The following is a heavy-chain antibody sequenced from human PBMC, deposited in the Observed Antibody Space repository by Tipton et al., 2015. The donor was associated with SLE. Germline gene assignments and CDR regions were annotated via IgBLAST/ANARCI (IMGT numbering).Heavy chain of an antibody. CDR3: ARSVTFDY. J-gene: IGHJ4*02. V-gene: IGHV4-61*05. Sequence: TLFLTCTVSGGSISSSSYYWSWIRQPPGKGLEWIGYIYYSGSTNYNPSLKSRVTISVDTSKNQFSLKLSSVTAADTAVYYCARSVTFDYWGQGTLVTVSS. CDR1: GGSISSSSYY. CDR2: IYYSGST.